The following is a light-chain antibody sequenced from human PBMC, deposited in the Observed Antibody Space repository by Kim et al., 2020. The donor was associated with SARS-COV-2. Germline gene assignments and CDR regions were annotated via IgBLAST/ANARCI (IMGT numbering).Light chain of an antibody. CDR2: DTS. CDR1: QGIRNY. Sequence: ASVGDRVTITCRASQGIRNYLAWYQQKPGKVPKLLIFDTSTLQSGVPSRFSGSGSGTDFTLTISSLQPEDVATYYCQHYNSAPRTFGLGTKVDIK. J-gene: IGKJ1*01. V-gene: IGKV1-27*01. CDR3: QHYNSAPRT.